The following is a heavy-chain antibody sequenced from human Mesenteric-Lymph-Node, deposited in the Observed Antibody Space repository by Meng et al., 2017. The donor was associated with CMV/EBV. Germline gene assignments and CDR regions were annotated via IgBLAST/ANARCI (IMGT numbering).Heavy chain of an antibody. V-gene: IGHV4-39*07. J-gene: IGHJ4*02. CDR3: ARVNGLDYSNFLYYFDY. CDR1: GGSISSSSYY. Sequence: SETLSLTCSVSGGSISSSSYYWGWIRQPPGKGLEWIGNIYSSGNTYYNPSLKSRVTISVDTSKNQFSLKLSSVTAADTAVYYCARVNGLDYSNFLYYFDYWGQGTLVTVSS. CDR2: IYSSGNT. D-gene: IGHD4-11*01.